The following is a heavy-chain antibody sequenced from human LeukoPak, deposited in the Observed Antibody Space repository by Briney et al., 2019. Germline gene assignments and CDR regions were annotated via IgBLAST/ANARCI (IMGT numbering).Heavy chain of an antibody. CDR2: ISAATGTT. D-gene: IGHD3-22*01. J-gene: IGHJ4*02. V-gene: IGHV3-23*01. Sequence: PGGSLRLSCAASGFPFNKYAMSWVRQAPGKGLEWLSSISAATGTTYYAGSVRGRFSISRDNSQNTLYLQMNSLRAEDTAVYYCVKRAEDSSGYYLYYFDYWGQGTLVTVSS. CDR1: GFPFNKYA. CDR3: VKRAEDSSGYYLYYFDY.